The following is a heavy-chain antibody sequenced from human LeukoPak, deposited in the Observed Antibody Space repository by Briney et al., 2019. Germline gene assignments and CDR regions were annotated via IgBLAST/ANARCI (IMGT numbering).Heavy chain of an antibody. CDR3: ARGDYCSSTSCYGPSDY. V-gene: IGHV3-21*01. J-gene: IGHJ4*02. Sequence: PGRSLRLSCAASGFTFSSYGMHWVRQAPGKGLEWVSSISSSSSYIYYADSVKGRFTISRDNAKNSLYLQMNSLRAEDTAVYYCARGDYCSSTSCYGPSDYWGQGTLVTVSS. CDR1: GFTFSSYG. CDR2: ISSSSSYI. D-gene: IGHD2-2*01.